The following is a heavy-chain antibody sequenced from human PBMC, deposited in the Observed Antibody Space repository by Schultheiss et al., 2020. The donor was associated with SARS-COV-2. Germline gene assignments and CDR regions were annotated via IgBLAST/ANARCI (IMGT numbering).Heavy chain of an antibody. CDR2: ISWDGGST. CDR3: ASSGWHLGFDY. CDR1: GFTFDDYA. V-gene: IGHV3-43D*04. D-gene: IGHD6-19*01. J-gene: IGHJ4*02. Sequence: GGSLRLSFAASGFTFDDYAMHWVRQAPGKGLEWVSLISWDGGSTFYADSVKGRFTISRDNSKNTLYLQMNSLRAEDTAVYYCASSGWHLGFDYWGQGTLVTVSS.